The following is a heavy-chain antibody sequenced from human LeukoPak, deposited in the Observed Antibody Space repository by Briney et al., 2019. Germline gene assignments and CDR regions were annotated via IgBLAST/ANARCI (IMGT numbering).Heavy chain of an antibody. V-gene: IGHV4-34*01. Sequence: SETLSLTCAVYGGSFSGYYWSWIRQPPGKGLEWIGEINHSGSTNYNPSLKSRVTISVDTSKNQFSLKLSSVTAADTAVYYCARTPRIHAVADFDYWGQGTLVTVSS. CDR3: ARTPRIHAVADFDY. D-gene: IGHD6-19*01. J-gene: IGHJ4*02. CDR2: INHSGST. CDR1: GGSFSGYY.